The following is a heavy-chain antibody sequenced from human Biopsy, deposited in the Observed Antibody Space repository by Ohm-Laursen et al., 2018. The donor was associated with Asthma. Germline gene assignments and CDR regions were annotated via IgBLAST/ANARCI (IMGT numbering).Heavy chain of an antibody. CDR1: GDAMSTSGSY. D-gene: IGHD6-6*01. J-gene: IGHJ2*01. V-gene: IGHV4-39*02. CDR3: ARAVSSSSYWYFDL. CDR2: IYYSGRT. Sequence: GTLSLTCIVSGDAMSTSGSYWGWIRQSPGKGLEWIGRIYYSGRTYYNPSLESRFTISADTSKNHFSVKVTSVTAADTAVYYCARAVSSSSYWYFDLWGRGDLVTVSS.